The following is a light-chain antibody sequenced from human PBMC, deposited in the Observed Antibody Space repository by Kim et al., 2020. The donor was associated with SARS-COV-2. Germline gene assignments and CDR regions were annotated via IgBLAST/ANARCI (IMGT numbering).Light chain of an antibody. CDR1: SGHSHYT. V-gene: IGLV4-69*01. Sequence: SVKLTCTLSSGHSHYTIAWHQQQPEKGPRYLMKLDSDGIHIKGAGIPDRFSGSSSGTERYLTISSLQSEDEADYYCQTWGTGIHVFFGGGTQLTVL. J-gene: IGLJ2*01. CDR3: QTWGTGIHVF. CDR2: LDSDGIH.